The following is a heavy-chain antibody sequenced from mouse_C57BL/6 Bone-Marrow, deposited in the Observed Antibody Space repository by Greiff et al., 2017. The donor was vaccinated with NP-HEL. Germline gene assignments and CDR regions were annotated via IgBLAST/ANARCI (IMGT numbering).Heavy chain of an antibody. J-gene: IGHJ1*03. CDR2: IDPENGDT. V-gene: IGHV14-4*01. CDR3: TTITTVVARYFDV. CDR1: GFNIKDDY. Sequence: EVKLMESGAELVRPGASVKLSCTASGFNIKDDYMHWVKQRPEQGLEWIGWIDPENGDTEYASKFQGKATITADTSSNTAYLQLSSLTSEDTAVYYCTTITTVVARYFDVWGTGTTVTVSS. D-gene: IGHD1-1*01.